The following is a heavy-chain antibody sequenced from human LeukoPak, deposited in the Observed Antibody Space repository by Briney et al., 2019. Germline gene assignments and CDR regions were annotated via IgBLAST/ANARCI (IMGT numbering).Heavy chain of an antibody. CDR2: IYYSGST. J-gene: IGHJ4*02. D-gene: IGHD3-10*01. V-gene: IGHV4-59*08. CDR3: ARHLWAYGSGSYFDY. CDR1: GGSISNFY. Sequence: SETLSLTCTVSGGSISNFYWSWIRQPPGKGLEWIGYIYYSGSTNYNPSLKSRVTISVDTSKNQFSLKLSSVTAADTAVYYCARHLWAYGSGSYFDYWGQGTLVTVSS.